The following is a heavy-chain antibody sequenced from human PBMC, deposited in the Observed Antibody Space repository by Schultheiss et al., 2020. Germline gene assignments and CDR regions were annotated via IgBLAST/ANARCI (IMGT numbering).Heavy chain of an antibody. CDR1: GGSISSYY. CDR2: IYTSGST. J-gene: IGHJ4*02. CDR3: ASTYRDSSGWYFVFDY. Sequence: SETLSLTCTVSGGSISSYYWSWIRQPAGKGLEWIGRIYTSGSTYYNPSLKSRVTISVDTSKNQFSLKLSSVTAADTAVYYCASTYRDSSGWYFVFDYWGQGTLVTVSS. V-gene: IGHV4-4*07. D-gene: IGHD6-19*01.